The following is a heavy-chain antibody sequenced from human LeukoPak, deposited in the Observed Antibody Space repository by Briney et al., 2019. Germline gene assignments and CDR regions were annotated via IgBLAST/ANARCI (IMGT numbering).Heavy chain of an antibody. V-gene: IGHV1-69*13. D-gene: IGHD2-15*01. CDR1: GGTFSSYA. J-gene: IGHJ4*02. Sequence: ASVKVSCKASGGTFSSYAISRVRQAPGQGLEWMGGIIPIFGTANYAQKFQGRVTITADESTSTAYMELSSLRSEDTAVYYCARGSVVAAFQNFDYWGQGTLVTVSS. CDR2: IIPIFGTA. CDR3: ARGSVVAAFQNFDY.